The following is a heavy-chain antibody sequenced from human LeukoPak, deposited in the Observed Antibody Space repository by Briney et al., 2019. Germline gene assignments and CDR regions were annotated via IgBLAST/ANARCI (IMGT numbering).Heavy chain of an antibody. D-gene: IGHD3-16*01. Sequence: GGSLRLSCAASGFTFTTYWMSWVRQAPGKGLEWVANIKQDGTEKYYADSVKGRFTISRDNSKNTLYLQMNSLRAEDTAVYYCANAGGSSDYWGQGTLVTVSS. CDR2: IKQDGTEK. V-gene: IGHV3-7*01. CDR1: GFTFTTYW. CDR3: ANAGGSSDY. J-gene: IGHJ4*02.